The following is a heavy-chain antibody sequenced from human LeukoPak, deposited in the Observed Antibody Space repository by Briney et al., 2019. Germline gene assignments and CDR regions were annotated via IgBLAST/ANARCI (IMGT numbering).Heavy chain of an antibody. V-gene: IGHV3-21*01. J-gene: IGHJ4*02. D-gene: IGHD3-22*01. CDR3: ARDHSYDSSGYSTPGFDY. CDR1: GFTFSSYS. Sequence: WGSLRLSCAASGFTFSSYSMNWARQAPGKGLEWVSSISSSSSYIYYADSVKGRFTISRDNAKNSLYLQMNSLRAEDTAVYYCARDHSYDSSGYSTPGFDYWGQGTLVTVSS. CDR2: ISSSSSYI.